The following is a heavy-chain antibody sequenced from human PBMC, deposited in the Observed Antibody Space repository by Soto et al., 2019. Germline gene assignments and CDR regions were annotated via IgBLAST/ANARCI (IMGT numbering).Heavy chain of an antibody. J-gene: IGHJ4*02. CDR2: IYYSGDT. D-gene: IGHD3-22*01. CDR3: ARDRNYDSSGGLDY. CDR1: GGSISPYY. Sequence: QVQLQESGPGLVKPSETLSLICTVSGGSISPYYWSWIRQPAGKGLEWIGYIYYSGDTSYNPSLKSRVTISVDTSKNQFSLKLNSVTAADTAVYYCARDRNYDSSGGLDYWGQGTLVTVSS. V-gene: IGHV4-59*01.